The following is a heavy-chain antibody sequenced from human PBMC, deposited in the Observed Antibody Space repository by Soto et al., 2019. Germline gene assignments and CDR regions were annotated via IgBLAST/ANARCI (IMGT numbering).Heavy chain of an antibody. V-gene: IGHV3-23*01. CDR3: AKDQEVVVVPDGYYYYYYGMDV. D-gene: IGHD2-2*01. J-gene: IGHJ6*02. Sequence: GGSLRLSCAASGFTFSSYAMSWVRQAPGKGLEWVSAISGSGGSTYYADSVKGRFTISRDNSKNTLYLQMNSLGAEDTAVYYCAKDQEVVVVPDGYYYYYYGMDVWGQGTTVTVS. CDR2: ISGSGGST. CDR1: GFTFSSYA.